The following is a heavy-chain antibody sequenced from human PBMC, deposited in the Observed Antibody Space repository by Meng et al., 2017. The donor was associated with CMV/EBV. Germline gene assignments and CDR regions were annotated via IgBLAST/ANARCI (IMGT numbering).Heavy chain of an antibody. Sequence: QLQLHESSHCLCKPSRPPSLPCPFPGDSISSLSWGSIRHPAGKGLEWIGRIYTSGSTNYNPSLKSRVTMSVDTSKNQFSLKLSSVTAADTAVYYCARHGDTAMVVGIDYWGQGTLVTVSS. D-gene: IGHD5-18*01. J-gene: IGHJ4*02. CDR2: IYTSGST. V-gene: IGHV4-4*07. CDR1: GDSISSLS. CDR3: ARHGDTAMVVGIDY.